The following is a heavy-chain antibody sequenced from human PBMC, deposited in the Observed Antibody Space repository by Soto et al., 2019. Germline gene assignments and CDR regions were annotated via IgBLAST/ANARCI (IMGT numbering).Heavy chain of an antibody. D-gene: IGHD2-21*02. CDR2: INPSGGST. Sequence: ASVKVSCKASGYTFTSYYMHWVRQAPGQGLEWMGIINPSGGSTSYAQKFQGRVTMTRDTSTSTVYMELSSLRSEDTAVYYCAGDLAYCGGDCYPDTFDYWGQGTLVTVSS. V-gene: IGHV1-46*01. CDR1: GYTFTSYY. CDR3: AGDLAYCGGDCYPDTFDY. J-gene: IGHJ4*02.